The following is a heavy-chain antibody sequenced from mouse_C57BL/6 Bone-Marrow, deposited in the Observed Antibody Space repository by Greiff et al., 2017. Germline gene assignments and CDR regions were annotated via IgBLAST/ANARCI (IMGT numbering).Heavy chain of an antibody. V-gene: IGHV1-81*01. D-gene: IGHD1-1*01. CDR1: GYTFTSYG. CDR2: IYPRSGNT. Sequence: QVQLQQSGAELARPGASVKLSCKASGYTFTSYGISWVKQRTGQGLEWIGEIYPRSGNTYYNEKFKGKATLTADKSSSTAYMELRSLTSEDSAVYFCARWYYGSSLLYYAMDYWGQGTSVTVSS. CDR3: ARWYYGSSLLYYAMDY. J-gene: IGHJ4*01.